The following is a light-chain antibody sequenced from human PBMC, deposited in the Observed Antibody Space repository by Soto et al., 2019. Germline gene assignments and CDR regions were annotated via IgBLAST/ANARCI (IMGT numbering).Light chain of an antibody. CDR1: QSVGTY. J-gene: IGKJ4*01. V-gene: IGKV3-20*01. CDR2: GAS. CDR3: QQYVSIPLT. Sequence: EIELTQSPGTLSLSPGGRATLSCRASQSVGTYLAWYQQTPGQAPRLLIYGASSRATGIPDRFSGSGSGTDFTLTISRLEPEDFAVYHCQQYVSIPLTFGGGTKVEIK.